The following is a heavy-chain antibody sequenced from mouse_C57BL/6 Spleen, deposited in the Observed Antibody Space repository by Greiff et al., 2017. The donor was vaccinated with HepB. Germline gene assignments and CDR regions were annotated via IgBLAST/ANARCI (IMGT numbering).Heavy chain of an antibody. Sequence: VKLEESGPGLVAPSQSLSITCTVSGFSLTSYAISWVRQPPGKGLEWLGVIWTGGGTNYNSALKSRLSISKDNSKSQVFLKMNSLQTDDTARYYCARNGEDGNYGAWFAYWGQGTLVTVSA. CDR2: IWTGGGT. V-gene: IGHV2-9-1*01. J-gene: IGHJ3*01. D-gene: IGHD2-1*01. CDR3: ARNGEDGNYGAWFAY. CDR1: GFSLTSYA.